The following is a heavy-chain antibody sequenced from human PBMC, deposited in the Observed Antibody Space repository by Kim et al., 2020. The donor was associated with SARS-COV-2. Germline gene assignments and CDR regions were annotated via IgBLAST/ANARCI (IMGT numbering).Heavy chain of an antibody. Sequence: KGRFTISRDNSKNTLYLQMNSLRAEDTAVYYCARDGSFWYDSSGYGVFDYWGQGTLVTVSS. V-gene: IGHV3-30*01. D-gene: IGHD3-22*01. CDR3: ARDGSFWYDSSGYGVFDY. J-gene: IGHJ4*02.